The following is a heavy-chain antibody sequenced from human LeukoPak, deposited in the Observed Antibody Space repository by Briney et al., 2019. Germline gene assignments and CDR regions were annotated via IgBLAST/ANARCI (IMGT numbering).Heavy chain of an antibody. CDR2: ISYDGSNK. CDR1: GFTFSSYA. Sequence: PGRSLRLSCAASGFTFSSYAMHWVRQAPGKGLEWVAVISYDGSNKYYADSVKGRFTISRDNSKNTLYPQMNSLRAEDTAVYYCASNMGSSSPLFDYWGQGTLVTVSS. J-gene: IGHJ4*02. CDR3: ASNMGSSSPLFDY. D-gene: IGHD6-13*01. V-gene: IGHV3-30-3*01.